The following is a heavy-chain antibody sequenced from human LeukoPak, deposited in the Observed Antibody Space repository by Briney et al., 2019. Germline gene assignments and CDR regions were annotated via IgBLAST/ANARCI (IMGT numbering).Heavy chain of an antibody. CDR3: ARGLYYYDCSGYSDDAFDI. D-gene: IGHD3-22*01. V-gene: IGHV4-34*01. Sequence: SETLSLTCAVYGGSFSGYYWSWIRQPPGKGLEWIGEINHSGSTNYNPSLKSRVTISVDTSKNQFSLKLSSVTAADTAVYYCARGLYYYDCSGYSDDAFDIWGQGTMVTVSS. CDR2: INHSGST. CDR1: GGSFSGYY. J-gene: IGHJ3*02.